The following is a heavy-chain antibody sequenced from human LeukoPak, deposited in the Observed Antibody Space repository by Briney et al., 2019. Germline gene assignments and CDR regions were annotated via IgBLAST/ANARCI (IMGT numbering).Heavy chain of an antibody. CDR1: GGSISSYY. CDR2: IYYSGST. V-gene: IGHV4-59*08. D-gene: IGHD6-13*01. Sequence: SETLSLTCTVSGGSISSYYWSWIRQPPGKGLEWIGYIYYSGSTNYNPSLKSRITISVDTSKNQFSLKLSSVTAADTAMYYCARHYIAAGGGDAFDIWGQGTMVTVSS. J-gene: IGHJ3*02. CDR3: ARHYIAAGGGDAFDI.